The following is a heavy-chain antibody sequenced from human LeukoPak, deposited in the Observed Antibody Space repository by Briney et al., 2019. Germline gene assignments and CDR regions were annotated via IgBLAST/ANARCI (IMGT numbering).Heavy chain of an antibody. Sequence: GGSLRLSCAASGFTFSSYGMHGVRQAPGKGLEWVAVISYDGSNKYYADSVKGRFTISRDNSKNTLYLQMNSLRAEDTAVYYCAKDGSGSYYSYYFDYWGQGTLVTVSS. CDR3: AKDGSGSYYSYYFDY. CDR2: ISYDGSNK. J-gene: IGHJ4*02. V-gene: IGHV3-30*18. D-gene: IGHD3-10*01. CDR1: GFTFSSYG.